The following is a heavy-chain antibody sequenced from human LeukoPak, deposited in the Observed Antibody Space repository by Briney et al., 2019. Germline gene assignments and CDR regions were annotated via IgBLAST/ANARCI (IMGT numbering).Heavy chain of an antibody. Sequence: GGSLRLSCAASGFTFCSFCMTWVRHPPGKGQGRVSTIEDDVDKRSYMHSVKGRFTISRDNAKNSLYLQMNRLRAEDTAVYYCARDGVAYWGQGTLVIVSS. V-gene: IGHV3-7*01. CDR3: ARDGVAY. J-gene: IGHJ4*02. CDR2: IEDDVDKR. D-gene: IGHD2-15*01. CDR1: GFTFCSFC.